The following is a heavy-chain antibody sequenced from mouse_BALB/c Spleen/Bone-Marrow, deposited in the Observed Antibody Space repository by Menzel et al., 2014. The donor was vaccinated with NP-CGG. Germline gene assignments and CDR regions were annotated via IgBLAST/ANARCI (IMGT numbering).Heavy chain of an antibody. CDR1: GLTFSTYW. CDR2: INPSIGYA. D-gene: IGHD2-4*01. V-gene: IGHV1-7*01. J-gene: IGHJ4*01. Sequence: LQESGAELAKPGASVKMSCKASGLTFSTYWMHWVKQRPGQGLEWIGYINPSIGYADYVQKFKDKASLTADNSSSIVYMQLSSLTSEDSAIYYCAMITFTMDYWGQGTSVTVSS. CDR3: AMITFTMDY.